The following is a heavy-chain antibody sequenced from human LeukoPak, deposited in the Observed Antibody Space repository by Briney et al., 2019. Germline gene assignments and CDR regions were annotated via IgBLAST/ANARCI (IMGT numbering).Heavy chain of an antibody. CDR3: ARRVSNGYYPDY. D-gene: IGHD3-22*01. Sequence: PSETLSLTCAVSGHSISSGYYWGWIRQPPGKGLEWIGSIYHSGSTYYNPSLKSRVTISVDTSKNQFSLKLSSVTAADTAVYYCARRVSNGYYPDYWGQGTLVTVSS. CDR2: IYHSGST. J-gene: IGHJ4*02. V-gene: IGHV4-38-2*01. CDR1: GHSISSGYY.